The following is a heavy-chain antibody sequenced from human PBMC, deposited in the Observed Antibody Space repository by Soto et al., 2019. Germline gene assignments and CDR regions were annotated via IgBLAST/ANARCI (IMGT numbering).Heavy chain of an antibody. V-gene: IGHV4-59*08. Sequence: SETLSLTCTVSGGSISSYYWSWIRQPPGKGLEWIGYIYYSGSTNYNPSLKSRVTISVDTSKNQFSLKLSSVTAADTAVYYCARRVFNPFWSGYHRTYYYYMDVWGKGTTVTVSS. CDR3: ARRVFNPFWSGYHRTYYYYMDV. D-gene: IGHD3-3*01. J-gene: IGHJ6*03. CDR1: GGSISSYY. CDR2: IYYSGST.